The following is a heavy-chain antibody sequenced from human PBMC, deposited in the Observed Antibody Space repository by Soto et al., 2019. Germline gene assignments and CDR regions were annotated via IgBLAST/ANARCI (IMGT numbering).Heavy chain of an antibody. CDR1: GFTFSSYA. CDR3: AKDSRIVVVPAAIDF. CDR2: ISGSGGST. D-gene: IGHD2-2*01. Sequence: PGGSLRLSCTASGFTFSSYAMSWVRQAPGKGLEWVSAISGSGGSTYYADSVKGRFTISRDNSKNTLYLQMNSLRAEDTAVYYCAKDSRIVVVPAAIDFWGQGILVTVSS. V-gene: IGHV3-23*01. J-gene: IGHJ4*02.